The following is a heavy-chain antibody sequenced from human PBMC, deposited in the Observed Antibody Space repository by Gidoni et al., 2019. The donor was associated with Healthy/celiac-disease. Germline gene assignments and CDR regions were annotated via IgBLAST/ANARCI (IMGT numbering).Heavy chain of an antibody. V-gene: IGHV3-30*02. D-gene: IGHD3-3*01. J-gene: IGHJ5*02. Sequence: QRLAFIRYDGSNKYYADSVKGRFTISSDNSKNTLYLQMNSLRAEDTAVYYCLYYFGSGSFEGWFDPWGQGTLVTVSS. CDR3: LYYFGSGSFEGWFDP. CDR2: IRYDGSNK.